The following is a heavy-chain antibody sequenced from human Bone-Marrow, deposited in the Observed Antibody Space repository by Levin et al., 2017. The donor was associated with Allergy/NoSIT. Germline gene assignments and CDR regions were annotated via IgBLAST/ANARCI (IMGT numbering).Heavy chain of an antibody. CDR2: IYYGGST. CDR3: AREFCSGGSCYRNWYFDL. J-gene: IGHJ2*01. D-gene: IGHD2-15*01. V-gene: IGHV4-39*07. CDR1: GGSISSISSSTFY. Sequence: SQTLSLTCTVSGGSISSISSSTFYWGWIRRPPGKGLEWIGSIYYGGSTYYNPSLKSRVTISVESSVDTSKNQFSLRLNSVTAADTAVYYCAREFCSGGSCYRNWYFDLWGRGTLVSVSS.